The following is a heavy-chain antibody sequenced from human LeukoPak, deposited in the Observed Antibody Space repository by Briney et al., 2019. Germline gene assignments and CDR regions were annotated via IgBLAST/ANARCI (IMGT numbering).Heavy chain of an antibody. Sequence: SQTLSLTCTVSGGSISSGSYYWSWIRQPAGKGLEWIGRIYTSGSTNYNPSLKSRVTISVDTSKNQFSLKLSSVTAADTAVYYCARDPSYGDYYWFDPWGQGTLVTVSS. J-gene: IGHJ5*02. CDR2: IYTSGST. V-gene: IGHV4-61*02. CDR3: ARDPSYGDYYWFDP. CDR1: GGSISSGSYY. D-gene: IGHD4-17*01.